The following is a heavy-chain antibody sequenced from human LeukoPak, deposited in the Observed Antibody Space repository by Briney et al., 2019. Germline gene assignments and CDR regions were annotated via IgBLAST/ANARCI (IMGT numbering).Heavy chain of an antibody. Sequence: PGTSLRLSCEASGFIFDDYALHWVRLASGKGLEWVSGINGIGGGTAYADSVKGRFTISRDNAKNSLYLQMNSLRVEDTALYFCAKWNRQPLVKGWFDSWGQGTLVTVSS. D-gene: IGHD6-13*01. CDR2: INGIGGGT. CDR1: GFIFDDYA. V-gene: IGHV3-9*01. CDR3: AKWNRQPLVKGWFDS. J-gene: IGHJ5*01.